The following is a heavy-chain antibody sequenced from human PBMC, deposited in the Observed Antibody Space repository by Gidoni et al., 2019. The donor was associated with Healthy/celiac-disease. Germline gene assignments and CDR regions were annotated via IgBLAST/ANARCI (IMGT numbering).Heavy chain of an antibody. CDR2: ISSSSSYI. V-gene: IGHV3-21*01. J-gene: IGHJ4*02. D-gene: IGHD2-2*01. CDR3: AREEGYCSSTSCQDLLDY. Sequence: EVQLVESGGGLVKPGGSLRLACAASGFPFSSYSMNRVRQAPGRGLEWVSSISSSSSYIYYADSVKGRFTISRDNAKNSLYLQMNSLRAEDTAVYYCAREEGYCSSTSCQDLLDYWGQGTLVTVSS. CDR1: GFPFSSYS.